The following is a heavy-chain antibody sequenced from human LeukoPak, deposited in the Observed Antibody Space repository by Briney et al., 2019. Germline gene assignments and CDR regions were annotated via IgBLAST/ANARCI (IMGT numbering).Heavy chain of an antibody. Sequence: ASVKVSCKASGYTFTSYAMHWVRQAPGQRLEWMGWINAGNGNTKYSQKFQGRVTITRDTSASTAYMELSSLRSEDTAVYYCARDFMEDIVVVVAATLYYWGQGTLVTVSS. CDR2: INAGNGNT. CDR3: ARDFMEDIVVVVAATLYY. D-gene: IGHD2-15*01. CDR1: GYTFTSYA. J-gene: IGHJ4*02. V-gene: IGHV1-3*01.